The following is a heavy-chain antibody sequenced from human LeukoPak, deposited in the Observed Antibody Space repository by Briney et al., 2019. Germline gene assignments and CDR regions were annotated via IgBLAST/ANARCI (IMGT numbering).Heavy chain of an antibody. CDR3: ATGGNWNYGAGY. CDR1: GFTFSTYS. J-gene: IGHJ4*02. V-gene: IGHV3-21*01. D-gene: IGHD1-7*01. CDR2: ISTSSNYI. Sequence: GGSLRLSCVASGFTFSTYSMNWVRQAPGKGLEWVSFISTSSNYIYYADSVKGRFTISRDNAKNSLFLQMNSLRADDTAVYYCATGGNWNYGAGYWGQGTLVTVSS.